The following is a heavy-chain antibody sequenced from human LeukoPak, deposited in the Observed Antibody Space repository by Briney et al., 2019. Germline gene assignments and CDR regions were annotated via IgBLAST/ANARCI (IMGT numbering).Heavy chain of an antibody. J-gene: IGHJ5*02. Sequence: SETLSLTCSVFDGSISNYYWSWIRQPPGKGLEWIGYAYYSGSTTYNPSLESRVTISVDTSKNQFSLKLTAVTAADTAVYYCARNSAVGTSRSWFDPWGQGTLVTVSS. CDR3: ARNSAVGTSRSWFDP. D-gene: IGHD6-19*01. CDR1: DGSISNYY. V-gene: IGHV4-59*08. CDR2: AYYSGST.